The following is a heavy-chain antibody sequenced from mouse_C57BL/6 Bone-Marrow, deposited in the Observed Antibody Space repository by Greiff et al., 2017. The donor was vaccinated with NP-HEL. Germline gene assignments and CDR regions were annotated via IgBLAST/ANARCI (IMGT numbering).Heavy chain of an antibody. CDR1: GYTFTDYN. J-gene: IGHJ1*03. D-gene: IGHD4-1*01. Sequence: VQLQQSGPELVKPGASVKIPCKASGYTFTDYNMDWVKQSHGKSLEWIGDINPNNGGTIYNQKFKGKATLTVDKSSSTAYMELRSLTSEDTAVYYCARSSWDARYFDVWGTGTTVTVSS. V-gene: IGHV1-18*01. CDR3: ARSSWDARYFDV. CDR2: INPNNGGT.